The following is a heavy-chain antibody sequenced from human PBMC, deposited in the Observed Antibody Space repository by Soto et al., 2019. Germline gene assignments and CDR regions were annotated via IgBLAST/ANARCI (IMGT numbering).Heavy chain of an antibody. CDR3: ARGGIQLSYAFDY. CDR1: GTSVSNYY. CDR2: IYTSGST. D-gene: IGHD5-18*01. V-gene: IGHV4-4*07. J-gene: IGHJ4*02. Sequence: PSETLSLTCSVSGTSVSNYYWSWIRQPAGKGLEHIGRIYTSGSTNYNPSLKSRVTMSMDTSQTQIYLNLTSVTAADTAVYYCARGGIQLSYAFDYWGQGIQVTVSS.